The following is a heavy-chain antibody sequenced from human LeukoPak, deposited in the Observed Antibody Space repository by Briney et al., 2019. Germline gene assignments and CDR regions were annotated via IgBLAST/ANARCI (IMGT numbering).Heavy chain of an antibody. J-gene: IGHJ6*02. CDR3: RVVDANYYYGMDV. Sequence: ASVKVSCKASGGTFSSYAISWVRQAPGQGLEWMGGIIPIFGTANYAQKFQGRVTITADESTSTAYMELSSLRSEDTAVYYCRVVDANYYYGMDVWGQGTTVTVSS. CDR2: IIPIFGTA. V-gene: IGHV1-69*01. CDR1: GGTFSSYA. D-gene: IGHD3-22*01.